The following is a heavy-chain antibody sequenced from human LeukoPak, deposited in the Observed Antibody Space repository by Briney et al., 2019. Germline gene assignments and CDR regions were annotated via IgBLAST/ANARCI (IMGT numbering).Heavy chain of an antibody. V-gene: IGHV4-39*01. CDR1: GGSISSSSYY. CDR2: IYYSGST. CDR3: RVWFGELFPYYFDY. J-gene: IGHJ4*02. Sequence: KPSETLSLTCTVSGGSISSSSYYWGWIRQPPGKGLEWIGSIYYSGSTYCNPSLKSRVTISVDTSKNQFSLKLSSVTAADTAVYYCRVWFGELFPYYFDYWGQGTLVTVSS. D-gene: IGHD3-10*01.